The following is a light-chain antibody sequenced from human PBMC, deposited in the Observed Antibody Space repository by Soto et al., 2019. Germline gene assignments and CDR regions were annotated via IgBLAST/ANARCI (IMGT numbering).Light chain of an antibody. CDR2: GAF. Sequence: EIVLTQSPATLSLSPGERATLSCRASQSVSNNYLAWYQQKPGQAPRLLIHGAFTRATGIPARFSGSGSGTEFTLTISSLQSEDFAVFYCQQYNQWPITFGQGTRLEI. V-gene: IGKV3-15*01. CDR3: QQYNQWPIT. CDR1: QSVSNN. J-gene: IGKJ5*01.